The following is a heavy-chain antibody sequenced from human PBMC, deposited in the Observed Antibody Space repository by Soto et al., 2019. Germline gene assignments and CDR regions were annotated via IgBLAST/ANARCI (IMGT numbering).Heavy chain of an antibody. CDR2: ISGSGGST. J-gene: IGHJ3*02. Sequence: GGSLRLSCAASGFTFSSYAMSWVRQAPGKGLEWVSAISGSGGSTYYADSVKGRFTISIDNSKYTLYLQMNSVRAEDTAVYYCAKSFGVVMGLDAFDIWGQGTMVTVSS. CDR3: AKSFGVVMGLDAFDI. CDR1: GFTFSSYA. V-gene: IGHV3-23*01. D-gene: IGHD3-3*01.